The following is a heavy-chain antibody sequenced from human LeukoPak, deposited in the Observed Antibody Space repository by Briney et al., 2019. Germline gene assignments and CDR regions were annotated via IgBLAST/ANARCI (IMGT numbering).Heavy chain of an antibody. J-gene: IGHJ4*02. CDR1: GFTFSSYG. CDR3: AKDKSGYYSSDYFDY. Sequence: GRSLRPSCAASGFTFSSYGMHWVRQAPGKGLEWVAVIWYDGSNKYYADSVKGRFTISRDNSKNTLYLQMNSLRAEDTAVYYCAKDKSGYYSSDYFDYWGQGTLVTVSS. D-gene: IGHD3-22*01. CDR2: IWYDGSNK. V-gene: IGHV3-33*06.